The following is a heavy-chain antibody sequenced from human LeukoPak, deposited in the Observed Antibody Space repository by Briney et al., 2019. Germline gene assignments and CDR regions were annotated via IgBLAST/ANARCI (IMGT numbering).Heavy chain of an antibody. CDR3: ARDDSSGYLDY. CDR1: GFTFSSYW. D-gene: IGHD3-22*01. CDR2: IDNDGSRT. V-gene: IGHV3-74*03. Sequence: GGSLRLSCAASGFTFSSYWMHWVRQAPGKGLVWVSRIDNDGSRTTYADSVKGRFTISRDNSKNTLYLQMNSLRAEDTAVYYCARDDSSGYLDYWGQGTLVTVSS. J-gene: IGHJ4*02.